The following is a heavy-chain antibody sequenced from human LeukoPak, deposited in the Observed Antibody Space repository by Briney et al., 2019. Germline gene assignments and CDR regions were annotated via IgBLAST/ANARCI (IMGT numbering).Heavy chain of an antibody. CDR3: ASGLRYSSSWYRDPIDY. D-gene: IGHD6-13*01. J-gene: IGHJ4*02. Sequence: GESLKISCKGSGYSFTSYWIGWVRQMPGKGLEWMGIIYPGDSDTRYSPSFQGQVTISADKSISTSYLQWSSLKASDTAMYYCASGLRYSSSWYRDPIDYWGQGTLVTVSS. CDR2: IYPGDSDT. V-gene: IGHV5-51*01. CDR1: GYSFTSYW.